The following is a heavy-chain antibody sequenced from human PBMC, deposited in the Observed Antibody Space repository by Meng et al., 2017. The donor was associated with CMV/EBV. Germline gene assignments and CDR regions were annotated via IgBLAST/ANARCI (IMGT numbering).Heavy chain of an antibody. CDR2: INPSGGST. CDR3: ARESSYDFSHDY. Sequence: QVQLVQSGAEVKKPGASVKVSCKASGHTFTSYYMHWVRQAPGQGLEWMGIINPSGGSTSYAQKFQGRVTMTRDTSTSTVYMELSSLRSEDTAMYYCARESSYDFSHDYWGQGTLVTVSS. V-gene: IGHV1-46*01. CDR1: GHTFTSYY. J-gene: IGHJ4*02. D-gene: IGHD3-3*01.